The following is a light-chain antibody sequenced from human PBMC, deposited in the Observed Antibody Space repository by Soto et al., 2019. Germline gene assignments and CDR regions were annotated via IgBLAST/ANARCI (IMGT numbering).Light chain of an antibody. J-gene: IGLJ2*01. V-gene: IGLV1-40*01. CDR2: DNS. CDR3: QSYDSSLSGSV. Sequence: QTVVTQPPSVSGAPGQRVTISCTGSSSNIGAGYDVHWYQQLPGTAPKLLIYDNSNRPSGVPDRFSGSKSGTSASLAITGLQAEDEVDYYCQSYDSSLSGSVFGGGTKLTVL. CDR1: SSNIGAGYD.